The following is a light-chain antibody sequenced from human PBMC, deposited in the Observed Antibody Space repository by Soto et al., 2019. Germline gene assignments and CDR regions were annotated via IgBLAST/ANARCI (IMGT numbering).Light chain of an antibody. Sequence: EIVLTQSPGTLSLSPGERATLSCRASQSFSSSYLAWYQQKPGQAPRLLIYGASTRATGIPARFSGSGSGTEFTLTISSLQSEDFAVYYCQQYNNWLTWTFGQGTKVDIK. J-gene: IGKJ1*01. CDR3: QQYNNWLTWT. CDR1: QSFSSSY. V-gene: IGKV3-15*01. CDR2: GAS.